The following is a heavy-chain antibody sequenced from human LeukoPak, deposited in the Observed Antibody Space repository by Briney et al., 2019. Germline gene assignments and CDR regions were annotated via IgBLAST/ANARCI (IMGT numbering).Heavy chain of an antibody. CDR2: IRYDGSNK. CDR3: ALDYVDGPDYYYYMDV. J-gene: IGHJ6*03. Sequence: GGSLRLSCAASGFTFSSYGMHWVRQAPGKGLEWVAFIRYDGSNKYYADSVKGRFTISRDNSKNTLYLQMNSLRAEDTAVYYCALDYVDGPDYYYYMDVWGKGTTVTVSS. V-gene: IGHV3-30*02. CDR1: GFTFSSYG. D-gene: IGHD4-17*01.